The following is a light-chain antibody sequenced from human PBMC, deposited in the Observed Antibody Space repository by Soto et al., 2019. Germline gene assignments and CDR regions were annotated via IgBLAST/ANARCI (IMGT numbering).Light chain of an antibody. V-gene: IGLV2-8*01. CDR2: EVS. J-gene: IGLJ1*01. CDR3: SSYAGSNKKV. Sequence: QSVLTQPPSASGSPGQSVTISCTGTSSDVGGYNYVSWYQQHPGKAPKLMIYEVSKRPSGVPDHFSGSKSGNTASLTVSGLQAEDEADYYCSSYAGSNKKVFGTGTKLTVL. CDR1: SSDVGGYNY.